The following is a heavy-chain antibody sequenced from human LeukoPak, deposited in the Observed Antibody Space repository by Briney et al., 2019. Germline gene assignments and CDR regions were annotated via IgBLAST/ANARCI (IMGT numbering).Heavy chain of an antibody. CDR1: GGSFSGYY. CDR3: ARGPYIVVVPPKRNWFDP. J-gene: IGHJ5*02. D-gene: IGHD2-2*01. Sequence: PSETLSLTCAVYGGSFSGYYWSWVRQPPGKGLEWIGEINHSGSTNYNPSLKSRVTISVDTSKNQFPLKLSSVTAADTAVYYCARGPYIVVVPPKRNWFDPWGQGTLVTVSS. V-gene: IGHV4-34*01. CDR2: INHSGST.